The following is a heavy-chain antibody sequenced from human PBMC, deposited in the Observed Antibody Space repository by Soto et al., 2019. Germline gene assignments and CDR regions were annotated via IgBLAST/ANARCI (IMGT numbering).Heavy chain of an antibody. D-gene: IGHD2-21*02. Sequence: EVQLVESGGGLVQPGRSLRLSCAASGFTFDDCAMHWVRQAPGKGLEWVSGISWNSGSIGYADSVKGRFTISRDNAKNSLYLQMNSLRAEDTALYYCAKDTQGVVVTAADFDYWGQGTLVTVSS. J-gene: IGHJ4*02. CDR1: GFTFDDCA. CDR3: AKDTQGVVVTAADFDY. CDR2: ISWNSGSI. V-gene: IGHV3-9*01.